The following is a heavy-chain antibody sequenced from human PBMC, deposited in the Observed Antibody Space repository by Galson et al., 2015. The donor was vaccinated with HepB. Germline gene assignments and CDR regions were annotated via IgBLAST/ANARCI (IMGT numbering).Heavy chain of an antibody. J-gene: IGHJ4*02. V-gene: IGHV5-51*01. CDR2: IYPGDSDT. CDR3: AREASYYESSGIFDY. Sequence: QSGAEVTKPGESLKISCKGSGYSFTSYWIGWVRQMPGKGLEWMGIIYPGDSDTRYSPSFQGQVTISADKSISTAYLQWSSLKASDTAVYYCAREASYYESSGIFDYWGQGTLVTVSS. D-gene: IGHD3-22*01. CDR1: GYSFTSYW.